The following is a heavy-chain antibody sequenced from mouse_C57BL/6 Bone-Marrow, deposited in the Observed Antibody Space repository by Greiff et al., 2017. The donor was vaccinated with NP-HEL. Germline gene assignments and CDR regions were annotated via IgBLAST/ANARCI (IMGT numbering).Heavy chain of an antibody. CDR1: GFTFSSYG. D-gene: IGHD2-12*01. V-gene: IGHV5-6*01. CDR3: ARGERQGYYFDY. CDR2: ISSGGSYT. Sequence: EVKLMESGGDLVKPGGSLKLSCAASGFTFSSYGMSWVRQTPDKRLEWVATISSGGSYTYYPDSVKGRFTISRDNAKNTLYLQMSSLKSEDTAMYYCARGERQGYYFDYGGQGTTLTVTS. J-gene: IGHJ2*01.